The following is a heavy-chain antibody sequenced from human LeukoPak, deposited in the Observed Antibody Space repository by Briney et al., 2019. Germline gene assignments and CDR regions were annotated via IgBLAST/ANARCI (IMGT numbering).Heavy chain of an antibody. CDR2: ISTTSSHI. CDR1: GFTFRTYS. J-gene: IGHJ3*01. CDR3: ARGTTTVQRRDTFDV. Sequence: GGSLRVSCAASGFTFRTYSMDWVRQAPGKGLEWVASISTTSSHIYYAESLKGRFTISRDNAKNPLYLQMNSLRAEDTAVYYCARGTTTVQRRDTFDVWGQGTMVTVSS. V-gene: IGHV3-21*01. D-gene: IGHD4-11*01.